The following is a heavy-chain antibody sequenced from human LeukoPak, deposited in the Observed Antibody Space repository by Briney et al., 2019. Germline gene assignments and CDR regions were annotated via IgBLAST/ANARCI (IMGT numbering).Heavy chain of an antibody. CDR3: ATDGIIAVAGTPHHPEAGRAYYFDY. J-gene: IGHJ4*02. CDR2: FDPEDGET. V-gene: IGHV1-24*01. CDR1: GYTLTELS. D-gene: IGHD6-19*01. Sequence: ASVKVSCKVSGYTLTELSMHWVRQAPGKGLEWMGGFDPEDGETIYAQKFQGRVTMTEDTSTDTAYMELSSLRSEDTAVYYCATDGIIAVAGTPHHPEAGRAYYFDYWGQGTLVTVSS.